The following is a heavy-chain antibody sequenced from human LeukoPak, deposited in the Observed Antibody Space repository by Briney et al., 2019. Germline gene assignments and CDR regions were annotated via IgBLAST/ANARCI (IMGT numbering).Heavy chain of an antibody. CDR3: ARGRDERTMDV. CDR2: IYHSGST. Sequence: PSETLSLACAVYGGSFSGYYWSWIRQPPGKGLEWIGEIYHSGSTNYNPSLKSRVTVSVDTSKNQFSLKLSSVTAADTALYYCARGRDERTMDVWGQGTTVTVSS. J-gene: IGHJ6*02. CDR1: GGSFSGYY. V-gene: IGHV4-34*01.